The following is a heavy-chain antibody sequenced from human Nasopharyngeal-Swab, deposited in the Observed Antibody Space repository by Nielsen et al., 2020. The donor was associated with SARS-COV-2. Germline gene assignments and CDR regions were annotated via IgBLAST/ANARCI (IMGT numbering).Heavy chain of an antibody. CDR1: GGSFSGYY. Sequence: SQTPSLTGAVYGGSFSGYYWSWIRQPPGKGLEWIGEINHSGSTNYNPSPKSRVTISVDTSKNQFSLKLSSVTAADTAVYYCARGSYGSGDYYYYYGMDVWGQGTTVTVSS. J-gene: IGHJ6*02. CDR3: ARGSYGSGDYYYYYGMDV. CDR2: INHSGST. D-gene: IGHD3-10*01. V-gene: IGHV4-34*01.